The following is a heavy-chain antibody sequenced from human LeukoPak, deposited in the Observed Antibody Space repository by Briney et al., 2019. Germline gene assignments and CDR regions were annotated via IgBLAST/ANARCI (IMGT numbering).Heavy chain of an antibody. Sequence: GASVKVSCKASGYTFTGYYMHWVRQAPGQGLEWMGWINPNSGGTNYAQKFQGRVTMTRDTSISTAYMELSRLRSDDTAVYYCARDFHDILTGYSLIFLRFSRHINRMYYWGQGTLVTVSS. V-gene: IGHV1-2*02. CDR2: INPNSGGT. CDR1: GYTFTGYY. D-gene: IGHD3-9*01. CDR3: ARDFHDILTGYSLIFLRFSRHINRMYY. J-gene: IGHJ4*02.